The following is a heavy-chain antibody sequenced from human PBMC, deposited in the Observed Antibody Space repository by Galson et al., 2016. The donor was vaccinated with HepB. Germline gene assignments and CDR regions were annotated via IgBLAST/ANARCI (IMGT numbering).Heavy chain of an antibody. CDR2: ISTGGSTI. CDR1: GFSFNSFP. D-gene: IGHD4-17*01. CDR3: ATPTPIPPA. Sequence: SLRLSCAASGFSFNSFPMNWVRQAPGKGLEWVAHISTGGSTIYYADSVKGRLTISRDNAKDSLYLQMNSLRDEDAAVYYCATPTPIPPAWGQGTMVTVSS. V-gene: IGHV3-48*02. J-gene: IGHJ3*01.